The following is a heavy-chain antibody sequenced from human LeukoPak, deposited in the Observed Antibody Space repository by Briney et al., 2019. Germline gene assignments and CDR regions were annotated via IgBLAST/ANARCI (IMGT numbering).Heavy chain of an antibody. J-gene: IGHJ4*02. V-gene: IGHV5-51*01. D-gene: IGHD4-17*01. CDR1: GYSFTSYW. CDR3: VRTTATMSDY. Sequence: GESLKISCKGSGYSFTSYWIGWVRQVPGKGLEWMGIIYGEESDDRYSPSFQGQVTISADKSLSTAYIQWHSLKASDTAMYYCVRTTATMSDYWGQGTLVTVSA. CDR2: IYGEESDD.